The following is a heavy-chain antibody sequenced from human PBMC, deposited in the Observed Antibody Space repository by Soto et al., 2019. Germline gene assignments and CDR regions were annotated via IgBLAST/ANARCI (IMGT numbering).Heavy chain of an antibody. CDR1: GYGFTTYW. V-gene: IGHV5-51*01. CDR3: ARHYAFDY. D-gene: IGHD4-17*01. CDR2: IFPGDSDT. J-gene: IGHJ4*02. Sequence: PGELLKISCKASGYGFTTYWIGWVRQMPGKGLEWMGIIFPGDSDTRYSPSFQGQVTISADKSITTAYLQWSSLKASDTAIYYCARHYAFDYWGQGTLVTVSS.